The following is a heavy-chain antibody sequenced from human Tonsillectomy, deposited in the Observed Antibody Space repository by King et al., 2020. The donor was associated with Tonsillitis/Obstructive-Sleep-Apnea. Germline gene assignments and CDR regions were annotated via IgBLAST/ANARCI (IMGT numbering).Heavy chain of an antibody. CDR1: GGSFSDYY. D-gene: IGHD2-2*01. CDR2: INHSGST. J-gene: IGHJ4*02. Sequence: VQLQQWGAGLLKPSETLSLTCAVYGGSFSDYYWSWIRQPPGRGLEWIGEINHSGSTNYTPSLKSRATISVDTSKNQFSLQLSSVTAADAAVYYCARGSSDIVVVPAADVGVYYFDYWGQGTLVTVSS. CDR3: ARGSSDIVVVPAADVGVYYFDY. V-gene: IGHV4-34*01.